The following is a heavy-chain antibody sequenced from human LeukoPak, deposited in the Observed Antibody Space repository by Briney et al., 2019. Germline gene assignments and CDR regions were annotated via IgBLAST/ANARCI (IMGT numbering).Heavy chain of an antibody. J-gene: IGHJ4*02. CDR1: GYTFTSYD. D-gene: IGHD2-21*02. CDR3: ARGAQWGAYCGGDCYSV. V-gene: IGHV1-8*01. Sequence: GASVTVSCKASGYTFTSYDINWVRQAPGQGLEWMGWMNPNSGNTGYAQKFQGRVTMTRNTSISTAYMELSSLRSEDTAVYYCARGAQWGAYCGGDCYSVWGQGTLVTVSS. CDR2: MNPNSGNT.